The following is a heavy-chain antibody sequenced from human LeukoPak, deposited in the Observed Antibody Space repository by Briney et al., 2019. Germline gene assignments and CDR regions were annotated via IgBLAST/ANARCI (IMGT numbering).Heavy chain of an antibody. CDR1: GFTFSSYT. CDR2: ISYDGSNK. Sequence: GGSLRLSCAASGFTFSSYTMHWVRQAPGKGLEWVAVISYDGSNKYYADSVKGRFTISRDTSKNTLYLQMNSLRAEDTAVYSCARAFYLFGVVTGWFDPWGQGTLVTVSS. J-gene: IGHJ5*02. D-gene: IGHD3-3*01. V-gene: IGHV3-30*01. CDR3: ARAFYLFGVVTGWFDP.